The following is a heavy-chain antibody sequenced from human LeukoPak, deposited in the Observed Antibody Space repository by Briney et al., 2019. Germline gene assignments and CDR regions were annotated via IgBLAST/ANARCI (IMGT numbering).Heavy chain of an antibody. Sequence: SGTLSLTCAVSGGSISSSSFYWGWIRPPPGKELEWLGSIYYSGSTYYNPSLKSRVTISVDTSKNKFSLKLSSVNAADSSVYYCARDLKEPSLPSDAFDIWGQGTMVTVSS. CDR1: GGSISSSSFY. CDR2: IYYSGST. D-gene: IGHD5/OR15-5a*01. J-gene: IGHJ3*02. V-gene: IGHV4-39*07. CDR3: ARDLKEPSLPSDAFDI.